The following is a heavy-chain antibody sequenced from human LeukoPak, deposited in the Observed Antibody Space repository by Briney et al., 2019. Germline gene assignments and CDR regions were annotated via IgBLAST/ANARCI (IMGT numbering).Heavy chain of an antibody. Sequence: GASVNVSCKASGYTFTGYYIHWVRQAPGQGPEWVGWVNPNTGATNYAQTFQGRVTMTSDTSINTAFVALSSLRSDDTAVYYCARAEGILATFDYWGQGTLVTVSS. CDR1: GYTFTGYY. CDR3: ARAEGILATFDY. D-gene: IGHD1-26*01. CDR2: VNPNTGAT. J-gene: IGHJ4*02. V-gene: IGHV1-2*02.